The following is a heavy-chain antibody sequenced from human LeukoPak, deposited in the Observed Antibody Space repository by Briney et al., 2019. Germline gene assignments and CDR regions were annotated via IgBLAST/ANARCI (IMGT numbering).Heavy chain of an antibody. CDR2: ISYDGSNK. V-gene: IGHV3-30*18. D-gene: IGHD6-13*01. CDR1: GFTFSRYG. Sequence: PGRSLRLSCAASGFTFSRYGMHWVRQAPGKGLGWVAVISYDGSNKNYADSVKGRFTISRDNSKNTLYLQMNSLRAEDTAVYYCAKEARGQGGYTDYWGQGTLVTVSS. CDR3: AKEARGQGGYTDY. J-gene: IGHJ4*02.